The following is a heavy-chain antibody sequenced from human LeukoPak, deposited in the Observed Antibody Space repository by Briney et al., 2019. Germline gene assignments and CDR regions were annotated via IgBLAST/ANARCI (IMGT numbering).Heavy chain of an antibody. Sequence: GGSLRLSCAASGFTFSSYEMNWVRQAPGKGLEWVSYISSSRSTIYYADSVKGRFTISRDNAKNSLYLQMNSLRAEDTAVYYCARGDDILTGYYSMDAGGAAYWGQGTLVTVSS. CDR1: GFTFSSYE. D-gene: IGHD3-9*01. CDR3: ARGDDILTGYYSMDAGGAAY. V-gene: IGHV3-48*03. CDR2: ISSSRSTI. J-gene: IGHJ4*02.